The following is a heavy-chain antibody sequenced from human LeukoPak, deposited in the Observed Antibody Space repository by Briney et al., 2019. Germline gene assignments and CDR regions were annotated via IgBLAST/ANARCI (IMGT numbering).Heavy chain of an antibody. CDR2: IKQDGSEK. V-gene: IGHV3-7*01. Sequence: GGSLRLSCAASGFTFSSYWMSWVRQAPGKGLEWVANIKQDGSEKYYVDSVKGRFTISRDNAKNSLYLQMNSLRAEDTAVYYCARIGASLYDSSGYMMRNAFDIWGQGTMVTVSS. CDR3: ARIGASLYDSSGYMMRNAFDI. CDR1: GFTFSSYW. J-gene: IGHJ3*02. D-gene: IGHD3-22*01.